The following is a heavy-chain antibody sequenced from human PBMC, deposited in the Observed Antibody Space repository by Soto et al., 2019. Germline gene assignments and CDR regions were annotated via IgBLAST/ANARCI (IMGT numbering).Heavy chain of an antibody. CDR1: GGSFSGYY. V-gene: IGHV4-34*01. Sequence: PSETLSLTCAVYGGSFSGYYWSWIRQPPGKGLEWIGEINHSGSTNYNPSLKSRVTISVDTSKNQFSLKLSSVTAADTAVYYCARGITQYYYGSGNRGKYYYYMDVWGKGTTVTVSS. D-gene: IGHD3-10*01. CDR3: ARGITQYYYGSGNRGKYYYYMDV. CDR2: INHSGST. J-gene: IGHJ6*03.